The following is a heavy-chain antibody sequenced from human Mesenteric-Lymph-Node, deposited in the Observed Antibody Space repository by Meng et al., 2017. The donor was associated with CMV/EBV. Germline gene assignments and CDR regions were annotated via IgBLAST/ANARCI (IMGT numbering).Heavy chain of an antibody. CDR1: VFIFTTYV. Sequence: ASVQVSCQSSVFIFTTYVISWLRQAPGQGLEWMGRISAYNGNTNYAQKFQGRVTMTTDTSTVTAYMYLRSLRSDDTAMYYCARAGYCSPASCYMDLYSYGMDVWGQGTTVTVSS. J-gene: IGHJ6*02. V-gene: IGHV1-18*01. CDR3: ARAGYCSPASCYMDLYSYGMDV. CDR2: ISAYNGNT. D-gene: IGHD2-2*02.